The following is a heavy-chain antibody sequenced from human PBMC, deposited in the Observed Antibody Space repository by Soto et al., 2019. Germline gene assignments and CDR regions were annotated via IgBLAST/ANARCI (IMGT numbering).Heavy chain of an antibody. D-gene: IGHD3-16*01. CDR1: GFTVSSNY. Sequence: PGGSLRLSCAASGFTVSSNYMSWVRQAPGKGLEWVSVIYSGGSTYYADSVKGRFTISRDNSKNTLYLQMNSLRAEDTAVYYCARELGGRYWYYMDVWGKGTTVTVSS. V-gene: IGHV3-66*01. J-gene: IGHJ6*03. CDR2: IYSGGST. CDR3: ARELGGRYWYYMDV.